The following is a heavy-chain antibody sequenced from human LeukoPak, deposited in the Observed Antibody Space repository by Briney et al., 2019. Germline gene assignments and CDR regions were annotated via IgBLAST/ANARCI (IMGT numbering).Heavy chain of an antibody. Sequence: ASVKVSCKVSGYTLTELSMHWVRQAPGKGLEWMGGFDPEDGETIYAQKFQGRVTMTEDTSTDTAYMELSSLRSEDTAVYYCATEKLLQFLFDYWGQGTLVTVSS. CDR2: FDPEDGET. CDR3: ATEKLLQFLFDY. D-gene: IGHD4-11*01. J-gene: IGHJ4*02. V-gene: IGHV1-24*01. CDR1: GYTLTELS.